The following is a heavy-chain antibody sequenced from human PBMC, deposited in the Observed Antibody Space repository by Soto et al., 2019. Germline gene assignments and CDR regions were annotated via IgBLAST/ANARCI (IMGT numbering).Heavy chain of an antibody. CDR2: ISSGSRTI. V-gene: IGHV3-48*01. CDR3: ARRPGRGDFEY. Sequence: EVQLVESGGGLVQPGGSLRLSCAASGFTFSGAQMNWVRQAPGKGLEWISYISSGSRTIYYADSVKGRFTISRDNATNSLYRQMDSLRAEETAVYYCARRPGRGDFEYWGQGTLVTVSP. CDR1: GFTFSGAQ. J-gene: IGHJ4*02. D-gene: IGHD1-26*01.